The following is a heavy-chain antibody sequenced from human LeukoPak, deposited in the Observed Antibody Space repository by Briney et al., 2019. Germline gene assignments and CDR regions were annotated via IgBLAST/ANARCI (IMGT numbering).Heavy chain of an antibody. CDR3: ARDGIAAAGNGYFQH. J-gene: IGHJ1*01. CDR1: GFTFSSYS. D-gene: IGHD6-13*01. V-gene: IGHV3-48*01. CDR2: ISSSSSTI. Sequence: GGSLRLSCAASGFTFSSYSMNWVRQAPGKGLEWVSYISSSSSTIYYADSVKGRFTISRDNAKNSLYLQMNSLRAEDTAVYYCARDGIAAAGNGYFQHWGQGTLVTVSS.